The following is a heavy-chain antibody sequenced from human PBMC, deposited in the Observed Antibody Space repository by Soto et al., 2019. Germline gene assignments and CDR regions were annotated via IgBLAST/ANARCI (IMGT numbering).Heavy chain of an antibody. Sequence: QVQLVQSGAEVKKPGSSVKVSCKASGGTFSSSAISWVRQAPGQGLEWMGGIIPIFGTANYAQKVQGRVTITADEATSTAYMELSSLRSEDTAVYYCATRRGYCSSTSCYRDYDYGMDGWGQGTTVTVSS. CDR3: ATRRGYCSSTSCYRDYDYGMDG. CDR2: IIPIFGTA. CDR1: GGTFSSSA. D-gene: IGHD2-2*01. J-gene: IGHJ6*02. V-gene: IGHV1-69*01.